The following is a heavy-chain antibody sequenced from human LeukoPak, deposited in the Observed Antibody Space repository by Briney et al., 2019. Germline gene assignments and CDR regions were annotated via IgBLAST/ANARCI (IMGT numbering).Heavy chain of an antibody. V-gene: IGHV3-74*01. CDR2: INSDGSST. CDR3: ARGDYYDSSGYYLPTDY. J-gene: IGHJ4*02. D-gene: IGHD3-22*01. Sequence: PGGSLRLSCAAPGFTFSSYWMHWVRQAPGKGLVWVSRINSDGSSTSYADSVKGRFTISRDNAKNTLYLQMNSLRAEDTAVYYCARGDYYDSSGYYLPTDYWGQGTLVTVSS. CDR1: GFTFSSYW.